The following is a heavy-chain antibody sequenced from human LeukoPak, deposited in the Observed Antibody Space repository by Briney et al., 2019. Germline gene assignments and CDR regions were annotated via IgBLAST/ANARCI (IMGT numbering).Heavy chain of an antibody. CDR3: SKALNSRSSRYQAFEE. V-gene: IGHV3-7*01. CDR2: IKQDESEK. J-gene: IGHJ4*02. Sequence: GGSLRLSCSASGFTFSNYWMSWVRQAPGKGLEWVANIKQDESEKYYVDSVKGRLTISRDNAKSSLYLQMNSLRAEDTAVYYCSKALNSRSSRYQAFEEWGQGTLVTVSS. D-gene: IGHD2-2*01. CDR1: GFTFSNYW.